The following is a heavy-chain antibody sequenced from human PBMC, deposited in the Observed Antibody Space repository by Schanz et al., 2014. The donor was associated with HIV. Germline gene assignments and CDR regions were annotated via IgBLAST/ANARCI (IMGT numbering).Heavy chain of an antibody. CDR3: AIGGGSGSYFAGYHFDY. V-gene: IGHV3-53*02. CDR1: GFTVSSIY. CDR2: IYSGGTT. J-gene: IGHJ4*02. Sequence: EVQLVETGGRLIQPGGSLRLSCAASGFTVSSIYMSWVRQAPGRGLEWVSVIYSGGTTYYADSVKGRFTISRDNSKNTRYLQMHSLRVDDTAVYYCAIGGGSGSYFAGYHFDYWGQGTLVTVSS. D-gene: IGHD1-26*01.